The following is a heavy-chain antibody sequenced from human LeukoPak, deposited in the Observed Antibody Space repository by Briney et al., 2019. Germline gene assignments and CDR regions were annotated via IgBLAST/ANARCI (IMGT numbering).Heavy chain of an antibody. CDR2: TYYRSKWYN. CDR1: GDSVSNNSAA. J-gene: IGHJ4*02. CDR3: VSTHNNGRYLDY. Sequence: SQTLSLTCAISGDSVSNNSAAWNWIRQSPSRGLEWLGRTYYRSKWYNDYAVSVKSRITVNPDTSKNQFSLQLNSVAPEDTAVYYCVSTHNNGRYLDYWGQGALVTVSS. V-gene: IGHV6-1*01. D-gene: IGHD2-8*01.